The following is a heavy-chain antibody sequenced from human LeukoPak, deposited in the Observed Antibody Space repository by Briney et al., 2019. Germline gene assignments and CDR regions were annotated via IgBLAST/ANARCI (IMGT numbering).Heavy chain of an antibody. Sequence: PSETLSLTCTVSGGSISTTSYHWGWIRQPPGKGLEWIGIIYYSGEAHYNASLKSRVTISVDTSKNQFSLKLSSVTAADTAVYYCARHKYSSGWPPEGAFDIWGQGTMVTVSS. V-gene: IGHV4-39*01. CDR2: IYYSGEA. CDR3: ARHKYSSGWPPEGAFDI. D-gene: IGHD6-19*01. CDR1: GGSISTTSYH. J-gene: IGHJ3*02.